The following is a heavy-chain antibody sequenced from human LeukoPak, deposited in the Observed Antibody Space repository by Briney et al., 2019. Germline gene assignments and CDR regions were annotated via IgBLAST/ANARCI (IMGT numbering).Heavy chain of an antibody. CDR3: AREGDCGDYSKSFYDMAI. V-gene: IGHV4-4*07. Sequence: SETLSLTCTVSGGYIGSYYWSWIGQCAGKGLEWIGRIHTSENTDYNPSLKSRVTMSVDMSTSQFSLGLTPVTAADTAVYYCAREGDCGDYSKSFYDMAIWGKGTTVTVSS. J-gene: IGHJ6*03. CDR2: IHTSENT. D-gene: IGHD4-17*01. CDR1: GGYIGSYY.